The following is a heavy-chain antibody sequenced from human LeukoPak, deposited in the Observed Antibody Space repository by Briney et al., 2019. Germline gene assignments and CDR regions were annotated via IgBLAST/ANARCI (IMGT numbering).Heavy chain of an antibody. V-gene: IGHV4-39*07. CDR2: IYYSGST. D-gene: IGHD1-14*01. J-gene: IGHJ5*02. CDR3: AREPRIVSVNGVYP. CDR1: GGSISSHGYF. Sequence: SETLSLTCAVSGGSISSHGYFGDWIRQPPGKGLEWIGSIYYSGSTYYDPSLKSRVTISVDTSKNLFSLKLSSVTAADTAVYYCAREPRIVSVNGVYPWGQGTLVTVSS.